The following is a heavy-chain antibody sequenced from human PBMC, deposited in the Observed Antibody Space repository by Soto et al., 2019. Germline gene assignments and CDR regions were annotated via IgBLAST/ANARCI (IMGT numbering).Heavy chain of an antibody. Sequence: EVQLVESGGGLVQPGGSLRLSCAASGFTFSSYSMNWVRQAPGKGLEWVSYISSSSSTIYYADSVKGRFTISRDNAKNSLYLQMNSLRAEDTAVYDCAREYLGYCSSTSCYAFDYWGQGTLVTVSS. D-gene: IGHD2-2*01. CDR3: AREYLGYCSSTSCYAFDY. CDR2: ISSSSSTI. V-gene: IGHV3-48*01. J-gene: IGHJ4*02. CDR1: GFTFSSYS.